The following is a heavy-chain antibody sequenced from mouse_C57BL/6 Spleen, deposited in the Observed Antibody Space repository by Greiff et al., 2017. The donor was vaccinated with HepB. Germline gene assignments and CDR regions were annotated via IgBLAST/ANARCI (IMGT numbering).Heavy chain of an antibody. CDR1: GFTFSSYA. V-gene: IGHV5-9-1*02. CDR3: TRAYYGRGYFDV. J-gene: IGHJ1*03. CDR2: ISSGGDYI. D-gene: IGHD1-1*01. Sequence: EVKLVESGEGLVKPGGSLKLSCAASGFTFSSYAMSWVRQTPEKRLEWVAYISSGGDYIYYADTVKGRFTLSRDNARNTLYLQMSSLKSEDTAMYYCTRAYYGRGYFDVWGTGTTVTVSS.